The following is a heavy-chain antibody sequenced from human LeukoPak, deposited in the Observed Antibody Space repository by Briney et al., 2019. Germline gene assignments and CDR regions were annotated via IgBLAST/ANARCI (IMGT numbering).Heavy chain of an antibody. Sequence: GGSLRLSCVASGFDFSSYAMTWVRQAPGRGLEWVSTIGAYAARTYYADSVKGRFTTSRENSKSTLSLQMNSLRAEDTALYYCAKAPRDIVVVVAEAFDIWGQGTMVTVSS. J-gene: IGHJ3*02. D-gene: IGHD2-15*01. V-gene: IGHV3-23*01. CDR3: AKAPRDIVVVVAEAFDI. CDR1: GFDFSSYA. CDR2: IGAYAART.